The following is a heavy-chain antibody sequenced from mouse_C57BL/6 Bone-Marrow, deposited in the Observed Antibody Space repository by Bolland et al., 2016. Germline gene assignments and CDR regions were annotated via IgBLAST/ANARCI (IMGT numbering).Heavy chain of an antibody. CDR2: IYPRSGNT. Sequence: EIYPRSGNTYYNEKFKGKATLTADKSSSTAYMELRSLTSEDSAVYFCASLTTVRYWGQGTLV. D-gene: IGHD1-1*01. CDR3: ASLTTVRY. V-gene: IGHV1-81*01. J-gene: IGHJ3*01.